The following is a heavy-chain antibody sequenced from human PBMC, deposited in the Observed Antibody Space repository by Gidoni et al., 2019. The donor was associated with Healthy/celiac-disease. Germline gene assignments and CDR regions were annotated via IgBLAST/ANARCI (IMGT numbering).Heavy chain of an antibody. CDR3: AKGGRDILVVPSCTQYYFDY. CDR1: GFPFSSYA. Sequence: EVQLLESGGGLVQPGGSLRLSCAAAGFPFSSYAMSWVRQAPGKGREWVSAISGSCGSTYYEDALKVRFTLARDNSKNTLYLQMNILRAEDTAVYYCAKGGRDILVVPSCTQYYFDYWGQGTLVTVSS. V-gene: IGHV3-23*01. D-gene: IGHD2-2*01. CDR2: ISGSCGST. J-gene: IGHJ4*02.